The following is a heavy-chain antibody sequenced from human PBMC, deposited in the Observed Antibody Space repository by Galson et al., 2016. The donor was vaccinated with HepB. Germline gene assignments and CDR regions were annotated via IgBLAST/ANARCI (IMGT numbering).Heavy chain of an antibody. CDR3: VSGYSSSNP. CDR2: ISSTSLL. J-gene: IGHJ5*02. V-gene: IGHV3-21*06. Sequence: SLRLSCAASGFNFRSYRMSWVRQAPGKGLEWVSSISSTSLLYYTDSVKGRFTISRDNANNLVYLQMSSLRAEDTAVYYCVSGYSSSNPWGQGTLVTVSS. D-gene: IGHD5-12*01. CDR1: GFNFRSYR.